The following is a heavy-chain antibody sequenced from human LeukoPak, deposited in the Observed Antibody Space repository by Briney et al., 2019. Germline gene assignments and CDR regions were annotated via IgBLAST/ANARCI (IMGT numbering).Heavy chain of an antibody. V-gene: IGHV3-30-3*01. J-gene: IGHJ4*02. D-gene: IGHD6-6*01. CDR2: LSYDGSEE. CDR1: GFTLSSYA. Sequence: PGKSLRLPCAVSGFTLSSYAVHWVRRAPGKGLEWVAVLSYDGSEENYGESVKGRFTISRDNSKNTVFLQMNSLRDDDTAVYYCSRGAYGSSYSYLDYWGQGTLVTVSS. CDR3: SRGAYGSSYSYLDY.